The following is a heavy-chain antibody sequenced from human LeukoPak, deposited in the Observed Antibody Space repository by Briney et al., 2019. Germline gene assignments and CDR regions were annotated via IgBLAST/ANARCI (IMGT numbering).Heavy chain of an antibody. CDR1: GGSISSSSYY. V-gene: IGHV4-39*07. D-gene: IGHD4-17*01. J-gene: IGHJ1*01. CDR3: AGGHSPVTTKVSYFQH. Sequence: SETLSLTCTVSGGSISSSSYYWGWIRQPPGKGLEWIGSIYYSGSTYYNPSLKSRVTILVDTSKNQFSLKLSSVTAADTAVYYCAGGHSPVTTKVSYFQHWGQGTLVTVSS. CDR2: IYYSGST.